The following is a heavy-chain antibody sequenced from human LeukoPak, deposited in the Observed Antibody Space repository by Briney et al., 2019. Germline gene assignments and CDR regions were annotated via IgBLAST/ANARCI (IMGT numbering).Heavy chain of an antibody. D-gene: IGHD6-19*01. J-gene: IGHJ4*02. CDR2: FNHSGST. Sequence: PSETLSLNCAVYGGSFSGYSWTWIRQPPGKGLEWIGEFNHSGSTNYNPSLKSRVTISVDTSKNQFSLKLSSVTAADTAVYYCATRGIAVAHDYWGQGTLVTVSS. CDR1: GGSFSGYS. CDR3: ATRGIAVAHDY. V-gene: IGHV4-34*01.